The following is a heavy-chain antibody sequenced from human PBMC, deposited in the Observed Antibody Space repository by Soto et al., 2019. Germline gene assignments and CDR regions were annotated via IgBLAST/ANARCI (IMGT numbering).Heavy chain of an antibody. CDR3: AKEHYGDYYYYGMDV. CDR1: GFTFSSYG. Sequence: PGGSLRLSCAASGFTFSSYGMHWVRQAPGKGLEWVSAISGSGGSTYYADSVKGRFTISRDNSKNTLYLQMNSLRAEDTAVYYCAKEHYGDYYYYGMDVWGQGTTVTVSS. J-gene: IGHJ6*02. V-gene: IGHV3-23*01. CDR2: ISGSGGST. D-gene: IGHD4-17*01.